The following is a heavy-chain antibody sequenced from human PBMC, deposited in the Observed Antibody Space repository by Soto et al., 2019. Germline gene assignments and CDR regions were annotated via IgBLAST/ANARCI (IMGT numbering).Heavy chain of an antibody. Sequence: QVQLQESGPGLVRPSETLSLTCTVSGVSLTTTSWWTWVRQPPGKGLEWIGEIHHSGSPNYSPTLKNRVIIATDKSKNPLSLRLTSVTAADTAIYYCARVTFGGGIIPFELWGQGTLVTVSS. CDR2: IHHSGSP. CDR1: GVSLTTTSW. J-gene: IGHJ4*02. CDR3: ARVTFGGGIIPFEL. D-gene: IGHD3-16*01. V-gene: IGHV4-4*02.